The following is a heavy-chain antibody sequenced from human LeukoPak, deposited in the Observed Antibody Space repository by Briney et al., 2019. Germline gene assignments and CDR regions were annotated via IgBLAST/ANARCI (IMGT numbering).Heavy chain of an antibody. Sequence: GSSVKVSCKASGGTFSSYAISWVGQAPGQGGVGMGGLIPIFGTANYAQKFQGRVTITTDESTSTAYMELSSLRSEDTAVYYCAMYSSSHDYYYYYMDVWGKGTTVTVSS. J-gene: IGHJ6*03. CDR2: LIPIFGTA. D-gene: IGHD6-6*01. V-gene: IGHV1-69*05. CDR3: AMYSSSHDYYYYYMDV. CDR1: GGTFSSYA.